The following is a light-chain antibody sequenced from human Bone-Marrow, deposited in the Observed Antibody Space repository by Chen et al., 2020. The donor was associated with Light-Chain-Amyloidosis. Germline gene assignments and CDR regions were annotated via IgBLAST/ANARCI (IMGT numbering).Light chain of an antibody. CDR2: RDT. V-gene: IGLV3-25*03. J-gene: IGLJ2*01. Sequence: SYELTQPPSVSVSPGQTARITCSGDDLPTEYAYWYQQKPGQAPVLVIHRDTERPSGISERFSGSSSGTTATVNISGGQAEDEADYHCQSADSSGTDEVIFGGGTKLTVL. CDR1: DLPTEY. CDR3: QSADSSGTDEVI.